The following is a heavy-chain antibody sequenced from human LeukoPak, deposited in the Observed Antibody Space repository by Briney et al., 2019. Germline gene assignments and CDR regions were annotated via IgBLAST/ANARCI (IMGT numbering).Heavy chain of an antibody. CDR1: GGSISSSSYY. D-gene: IGHD3-10*01. CDR2: IYYSGST. Sequence: SETLSLTCTVSGGSISSSSYYWGWIRQPPGKGLEWIGSIYYSGSTYYNPSLKSRVTISVDTSKNQFSLKLSSVTAADTAVYYCARIARITMVRGTANWFDPWGQGTLVTVSS. CDR3: ARIARITMVRGTANWFDP. V-gene: IGHV4-39*01. J-gene: IGHJ5*02.